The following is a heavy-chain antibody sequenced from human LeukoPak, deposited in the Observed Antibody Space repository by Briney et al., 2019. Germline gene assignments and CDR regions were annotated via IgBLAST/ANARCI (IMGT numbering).Heavy chain of an antibody. V-gene: IGHV4-39*07. CDR2: IYHSGST. CDR3: ARARREMVDY. CDR1: GGSISSSSYY. J-gene: IGHJ4*02. Sequence: PSETLSLTCTVSGGSISSSSYYWGWIRQPPGKGLEWIGSIYHSGSTYYNPSLKSRVTILVDTSKNQFSLKLSSVTAADTAVYHCARARREMVDYWGQGTLVTVSS. D-gene: IGHD5-24*01.